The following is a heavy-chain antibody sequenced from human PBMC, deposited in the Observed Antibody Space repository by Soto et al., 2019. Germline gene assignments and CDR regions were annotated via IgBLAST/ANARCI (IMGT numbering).Heavy chain of an antibody. D-gene: IGHD6-19*01. Sequence: ASVKVSCKASGYTFTSYGISWVRQAPGQGLEWMGWISAYNGNTNYAQKLQGRVTMTTDTSTSTAYMELRSLRSDDTAVYYCARDPRPTLVAVAGKGFQHWGQGTLVTVSS. CDR1: GYTFTSYG. CDR2: ISAYNGNT. V-gene: IGHV1-18*01. J-gene: IGHJ1*01. CDR3: ARDPRPTLVAVAGKGFQH.